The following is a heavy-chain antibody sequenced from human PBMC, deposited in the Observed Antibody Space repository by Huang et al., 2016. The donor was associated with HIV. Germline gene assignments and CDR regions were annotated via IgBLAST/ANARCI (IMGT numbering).Heavy chain of an antibody. V-gene: IGHV4-59*01. CDR3: ARAFPSGALDY. J-gene: IGHJ4*02. CDR1: GASLNKFY. Sequence: QVRLQESGPGLVRPSETLSLTCNVSGASLNKFYWNWIRQSPGKGLEWIVYLSYTGSTTYNPSLKRRVTIFQDTAKNQCSLKLTSVTAADTAVYYCARAFPSGALDYWGQGTLVTVSS. CDR2: LSYTGST.